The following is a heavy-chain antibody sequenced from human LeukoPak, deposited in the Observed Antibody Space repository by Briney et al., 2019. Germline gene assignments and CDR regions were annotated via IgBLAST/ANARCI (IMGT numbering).Heavy chain of an antibody. CDR3: ASGGFGDLLPSHQDAFDR. Sequence: SATLSLTCTVSGGSISSYYWSWIRQPPGKGLEWIGYIYYSGSTNYNPSLKSRVTISVDTSKNQFSPKLSSVAAADTAVYYCASGGFGDLLPSHQDAFDRPGQGTMATVS. CDR2: IYYSGST. D-gene: IGHD3-10*01. V-gene: IGHV4-59*01. CDR1: GGSISSYY. J-gene: IGHJ3*01.